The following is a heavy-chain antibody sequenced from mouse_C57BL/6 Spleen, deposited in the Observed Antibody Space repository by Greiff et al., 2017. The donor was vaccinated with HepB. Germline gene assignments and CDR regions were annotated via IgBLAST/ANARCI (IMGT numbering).Heavy chain of an antibody. V-gene: IGHV3-6*01. D-gene: IGHD2-1*01. Sequence: EVKLQESGPGLVKPSQSLSLTCSVTGYSITSGYYWNWIRQFPGNKLEWMGYISYDGSNNYNPSLKNRTSITRDTSNNQFFLKLNSVTTEDTATYYCSRKGGYGNYPYALDYWGQGTSVTVSS. J-gene: IGHJ4*01. CDR2: ISYDGSN. CDR1: GYSITSGYY. CDR3: SRKGGYGNYPYALDY.